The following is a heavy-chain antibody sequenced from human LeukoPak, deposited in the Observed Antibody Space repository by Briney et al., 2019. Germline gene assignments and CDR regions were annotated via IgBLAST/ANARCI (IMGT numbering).Heavy chain of an antibody. CDR2: TYNRSKWYS. CDR1: GDNVSGNSAT. D-gene: IGHD3-10*01. CDR3: ARGVGAAWKVFDY. V-gene: IGHV6-1*01. Sequence: SQTLSLTCAISGDNVSGNSATWSWIRQSPSRGLEWLGRTYNRSKWYSDYAVSVRSRLTINPDTSKNQFSLQLNSVTPDDTAVYYCARGVGAAWKVFDYWGQGTLVTVSS. J-gene: IGHJ4*02.